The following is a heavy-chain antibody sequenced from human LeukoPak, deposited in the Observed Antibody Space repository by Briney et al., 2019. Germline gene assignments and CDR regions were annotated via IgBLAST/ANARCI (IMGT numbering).Heavy chain of an antibody. Sequence: GGSLRLSCAASGFTFSSYSMNWVRQAPGKGLEWVSSISSSSSYIYYADSVKGRFTISRDNAKNSLYLQMNSLRAEDTAVYYCARGKLGFKDPPQRFDYWGQGTLVTVSS. CDR3: ARGKLGFKDPPQRFDY. V-gene: IGHV3-21*01. J-gene: IGHJ4*02. CDR2: ISSSSSYI. CDR1: GFTFSSYS. D-gene: IGHD1-1*01.